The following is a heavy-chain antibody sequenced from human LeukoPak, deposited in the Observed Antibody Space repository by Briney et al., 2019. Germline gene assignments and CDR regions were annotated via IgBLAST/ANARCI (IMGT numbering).Heavy chain of an antibody. Sequence: SETLSLTCTVSGGSISSYYWSWIRQPPGKGLEWIGYIYYSGSTNYNPSLKSRVTISVDTSKNQFSLKLSSVTAADTAVYYCARDLWYGPEAVGYWGQGTLVTVSS. CDR2: IYYSGST. D-gene: IGHD3-10*01. J-gene: IGHJ4*02. V-gene: IGHV4-59*01. CDR3: ARDLWYGPEAVGY. CDR1: GGSISSYY.